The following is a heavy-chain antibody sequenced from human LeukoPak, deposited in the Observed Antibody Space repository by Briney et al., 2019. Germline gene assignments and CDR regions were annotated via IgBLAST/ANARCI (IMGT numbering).Heavy chain of an antibody. V-gene: IGHV3-49*04. J-gene: IGHJ6*02. Sequence: PGGSLRLSCRGSGFTFGDHAMSWVRQAPGKGLEWVGFIRSKAYRGTTEYAASVKGRFTISRDDFASTAYLQMNSLTTEDTAVYYCARGPIQLWIHNAMDVWGQGTTVTVSS. CDR3: ARGPIQLWIHNAMDV. CDR1: GFTFGDHA. D-gene: IGHD5-18*01. CDR2: IRSKAYRGTT.